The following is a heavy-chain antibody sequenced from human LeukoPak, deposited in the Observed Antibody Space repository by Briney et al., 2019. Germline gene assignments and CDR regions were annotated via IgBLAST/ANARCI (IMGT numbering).Heavy chain of an antibody. CDR1: GYTFTGHY. J-gene: IGHJ4*02. CDR3: ARGWSGSWRPNFEY. V-gene: IGHV1-2*02. Sequence: GASVKVSRKASGYTFTGHYMHWVRQAPGQGLEWMGWINPNRGDTNYAQKFQDSVTMTRDTSSSTVYMELSSLISEDTAVYYCARGWSGSWRPNFEYWGQGTLDTVSS. D-gene: IGHD2-15*01. CDR2: INPNRGDT.